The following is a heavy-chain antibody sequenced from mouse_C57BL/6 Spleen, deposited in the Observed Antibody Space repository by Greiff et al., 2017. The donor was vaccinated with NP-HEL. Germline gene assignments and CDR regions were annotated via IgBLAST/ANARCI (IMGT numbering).Heavy chain of an antibody. Sequence: EVQLQESGPGLVKPSQSLSLTCSVTGYSITSGYYWNWIRQFPGNKLEWMGYISYDGSNNYNPSLKNRISITRDTSKNQFFLKLNSVTTEDTATYYCARYDYDDYFDYWGQGTTLTVSS. J-gene: IGHJ2*01. CDR1: GYSITSGYY. CDR3: ARYDYDDYFDY. D-gene: IGHD2-4*01. V-gene: IGHV3-6*01. CDR2: ISYDGSN.